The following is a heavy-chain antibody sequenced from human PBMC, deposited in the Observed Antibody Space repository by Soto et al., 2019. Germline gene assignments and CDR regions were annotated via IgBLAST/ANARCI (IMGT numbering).Heavy chain of an antibody. Sequence: QVQLQESGPGLVKPSETLSLTCTVSGGSINNYYWTWIRQSPGRGLEWIGYDYYTGSTNYNPSLKSRVTMSLDTSRNQFSLSLSSVTAADTAIYFCARYSPPKKSYDSNPGWFDPWGQGTLVAVSS. D-gene: IGHD3-22*01. CDR3: ARYSPPKKSYDSNPGWFDP. V-gene: IGHV4-59*01. CDR2: DYYTGST. CDR1: GGSINNYY. J-gene: IGHJ5*02.